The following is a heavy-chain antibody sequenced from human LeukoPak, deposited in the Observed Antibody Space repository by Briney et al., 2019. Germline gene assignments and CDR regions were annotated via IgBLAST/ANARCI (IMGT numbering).Heavy chain of an antibody. V-gene: IGHV1-69*13. J-gene: IGHJ4*02. D-gene: IGHD3-22*01. CDR1: GGTFSSYA. Sequence: SVKVSCKASGGTFSSYAISWVRQAPGQGLEWMGGIIPIFGTANYAQKFQGRVTITADESTSTAYMELSSLRSEDTAVYYCAKYRYDSSGYPAHYFDDGGQGTLVTVSS. CDR3: AKYRYDSSGYPAHYFDD. CDR2: IIPIFGTA.